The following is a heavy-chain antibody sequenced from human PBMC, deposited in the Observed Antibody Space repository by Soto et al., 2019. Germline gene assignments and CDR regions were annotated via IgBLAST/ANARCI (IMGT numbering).Heavy chain of an antibody. CDR1: GGTFSTYA. CDR3: ASGIQLWLRRINNGYSG. V-gene: IGHV1-69*12. D-gene: IGHD5-18*01. CDR2: IIPMFGTA. Sequence: QVQLVQSGAEVKKPESSVKVSCKAPGGTFSTYAISWVRQAPGQGLEWMGGIIPMFGTANYAQRFQDRVTITADASTNTGDLELSSLRSEDTAVYFCASGIQLWLRRINNGYSGWGQGTLVTVSS. J-gene: IGHJ4*02.